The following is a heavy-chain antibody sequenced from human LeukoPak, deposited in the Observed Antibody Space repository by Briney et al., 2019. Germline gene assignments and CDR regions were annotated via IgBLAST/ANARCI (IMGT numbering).Heavy chain of an antibody. Sequence: SETLSLTCTVSGGSISSYYWSWIQQPAGKGLEWIGRIYTSGSTNYNASLKSRVSMSVDTSKNQFSLKLSSVTAADTAVFYCARENSGSYREFDYWGQGTLVTVSS. D-gene: IGHD1-26*01. V-gene: IGHV4-4*07. CDR2: IYTSGST. CDR1: GGSISSYY. J-gene: IGHJ4*02. CDR3: ARENSGSYREFDY.